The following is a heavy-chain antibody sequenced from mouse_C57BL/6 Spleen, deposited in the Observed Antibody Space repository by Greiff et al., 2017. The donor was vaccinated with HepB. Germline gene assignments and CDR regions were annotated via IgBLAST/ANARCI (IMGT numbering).Heavy chain of an antibody. CDR1: GYTFTSYW. CDR2: IYPSDSET. V-gene: IGHV1-61*01. J-gene: IGHJ3*01. Sequence: QVQLQQPGAELVRPGSSVKLSCKASGYTFTSYWMDWVKQRPGQGLEWIGNIYPSDSETHYNQKFKDKATLTVDKSSSTAYMQLSSLTSEDSAVYYCARSANWDGFAYWGQGTLVTVSA. D-gene: IGHD4-1*01. CDR3: ARSANWDGFAY.